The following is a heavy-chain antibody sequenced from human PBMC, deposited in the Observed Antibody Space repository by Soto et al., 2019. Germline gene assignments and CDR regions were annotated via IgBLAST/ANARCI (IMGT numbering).Heavy chain of an antibody. V-gene: IGHV1-69*12. CDR1: GGTFSSYV. CDR2: IIPIFGTA. Sequence: QVQLVQSGAEVKKPGSSVKVSCKASGGTFSSYVINWVRQAPGQGLEWMGGIIPIFGTANYAQKFQGRVTITAVESTSTAYMELGSLRSEDTAVYYCARRTTLGSYFDYWGQGTLVTVSS. J-gene: IGHJ4*02. CDR3: ARRTTLGSYFDY. D-gene: IGHD1-7*01.